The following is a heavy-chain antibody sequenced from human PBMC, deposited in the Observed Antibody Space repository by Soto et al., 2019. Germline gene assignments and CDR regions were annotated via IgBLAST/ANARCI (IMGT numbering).Heavy chain of an antibody. CDR1: GYRFTSYA. CDR2: INAGNGNT. V-gene: IGHV1-3*01. CDR3: ARDRAGPTHYFDY. D-gene: IGHD3-10*01. Sequence: ASVKVSCKASGYRFTSYAMHWVRQAPGQRLEWMGWINAGNGNTKYSQKFQGRVTITRDTSASTAYMELTSLRSEDTAVYYCARDRAGPTHYFDYWGQGTLVTVSS. J-gene: IGHJ4*02.